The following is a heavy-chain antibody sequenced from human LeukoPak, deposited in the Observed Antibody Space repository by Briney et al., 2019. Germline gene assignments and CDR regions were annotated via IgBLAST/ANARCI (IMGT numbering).Heavy chain of an antibody. CDR2: IRGSGGST. J-gene: IGHJ6*02. CDR1: GFTFSSYA. Sequence: GGSLRPSCATSGFTFSSYAMSWVRQAPGKGLEWVSAIRGSGGSTYYADSVKGRFTISRDNSKNTLYLQMNSLRAEDTAVYYCAKGTSPYYYGMDVWGQGTTVTVSS. V-gene: IGHV3-23*01. D-gene: IGHD1-7*01. CDR3: AKGTSPYYYGMDV.